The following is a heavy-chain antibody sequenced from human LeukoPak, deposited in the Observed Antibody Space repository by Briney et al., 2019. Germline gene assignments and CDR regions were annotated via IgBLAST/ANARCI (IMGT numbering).Heavy chain of an antibody. V-gene: IGHV4-4*07. D-gene: IGHD3-16*02. CDR3: ARGLGIMFGGVIAATDAFDI. CDR1: GGSISSYY. J-gene: IGHJ3*02. CDR2: IYTSGST. Sequence: PSETLSLTCTVSGGSISSYYWSWIRQPAGKGLDWIGRIYTSGSTNYNPSLTSRVTMSVDTSKNQFSLKLSSVTAAETGVYYCARGLGIMFGGVIAATDAFDIWGQGTMVTVSS.